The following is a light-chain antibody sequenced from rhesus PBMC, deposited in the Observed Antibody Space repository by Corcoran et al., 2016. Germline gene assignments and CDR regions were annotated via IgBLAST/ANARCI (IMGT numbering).Light chain of an antibody. Sequence: DIQMTQSPSSLSASVGDTVTITCRATRSISGWLAWYQQKPGKAPNLLISKSSSLQSGVPSRFRGSGSGTDFTLTINSLQSEEFATYYCQQYSSSPLTFGPGTKLDIK. CDR1: RSISGW. J-gene: IGKJ3*01. CDR3: QQYSSSPLT. CDR2: KSS. V-gene: IGKV1-22*01.